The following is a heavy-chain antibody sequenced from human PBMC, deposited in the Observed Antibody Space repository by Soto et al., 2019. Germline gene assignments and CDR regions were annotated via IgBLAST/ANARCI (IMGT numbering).Heavy chain of an antibody. Sequence: EVQLLESGGGLVQPGGSLRLSCAASGFTFSSYAMSWVRQAPGKGLEWVSAISGSGGSTYYADSEKGRFTNSRDNSKNALYLQMNSLRAEDTAVYYCAKGYQLLLGYWGQGTLVTVFS. J-gene: IGHJ4*02. V-gene: IGHV3-23*01. CDR1: GFTFSSYA. D-gene: IGHD2-2*01. CDR2: ISGSGGST. CDR3: AKGYQLLLGY.